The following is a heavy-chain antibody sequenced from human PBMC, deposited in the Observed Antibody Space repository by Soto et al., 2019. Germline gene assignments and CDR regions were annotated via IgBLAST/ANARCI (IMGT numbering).Heavy chain of an antibody. CDR1: GYTFTSYG. CDR2: ISAYNGNT. Sequence: QVQLVQSGAEVKKPGASVKVSCKASGYTFTSYGISWVRQAPGQGLEWMGWISAYNGNTNYSQKLQGRVTMTTDTSTSTAHMERRSLRSDDTAAYCCVVAALPYYFTTGAREPWSPSPQ. CDR3: VVAALPYYFTT. D-gene: IGHD2-15*01. J-gene: IGHJ4*02. V-gene: IGHV1-18*01.